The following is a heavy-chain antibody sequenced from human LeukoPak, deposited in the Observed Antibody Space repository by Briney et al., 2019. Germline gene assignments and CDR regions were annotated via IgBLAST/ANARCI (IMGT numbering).Heavy chain of an antibody. V-gene: IGHV3-7*01. J-gene: IGHJ5*02. D-gene: IGHD3/OR15-3a*01. CDR2: IKQDGTEK. CDR3: ARGLGWLHS. CDR1: GFTFTTYW. Sequence: PGGSLRLSCAASGFTFTTYWLGWVRQPPGKGLEWVANIKQDGTEKYYVDSVKGRFTISRDNAKNSLFLQMNSLRAEDTAVYYCARGLGWLHSWGQGTLVTVSS.